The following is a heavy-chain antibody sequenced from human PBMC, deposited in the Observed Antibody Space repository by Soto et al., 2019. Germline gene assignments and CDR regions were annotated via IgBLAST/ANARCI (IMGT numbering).Heavy chain of an antibody. CDR1: GYTFTSYY. CDR3: ARVLVGATGAFDI. CDR2: INPSGGST. J-gene: IGHJ3*02. Sequence: ASVKVSCKSSGYTFTSYYMHWVRQAPGQGLEWMGIINPSGGSTSYAQKFQGRVTMTRDTSTSTVYMELSSLRSEDTAVYYCARVLVGATGAFDIWGQGTMVTVSS. V-gene: IGHV1-46*01. D-gene: IGHD1-26*01.